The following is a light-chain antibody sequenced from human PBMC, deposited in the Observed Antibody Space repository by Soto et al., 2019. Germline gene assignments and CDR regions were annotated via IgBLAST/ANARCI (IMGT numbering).Light chain of an antibody. CDR2: EVS. CDR1: SSDVGSYNR. J-gene: IGLJ1*01. CDR3: SSYTCSSTYF. Sequence: QSALTQPPSVSGSPGQSVNIYCTGTSSDVGSYNRVSWYQQPPGTDPKLRIYEVSNRPSGVPDRFSGSKSGNTASITISGLQAEDEADYYCSSYTCSSTYFFGTGTKVNVL. V-gene: IGLV2-18*02.